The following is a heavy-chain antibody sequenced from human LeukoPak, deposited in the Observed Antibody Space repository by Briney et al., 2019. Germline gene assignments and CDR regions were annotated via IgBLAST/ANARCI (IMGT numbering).Heavy chain of an antibody. CDR2: IYYTGST. V-gene: IGHV4-39*07. CDR3: ARAGRGVRGVEFDY. D-gene: IGHD3-10*01. J-gene: IGHJ4*02. CDR1: GGSISRSGFF. Sequence: PSETLSLTCNVSGGSISRSGFFWGWIRQPPGKGLEWIGSIYYTGSTYYSPSLKSRVTISEDTSKNQFSLRLSSVTAADTAVYYCARAGRGVRGVEFDYWGQGTLVTVSS.